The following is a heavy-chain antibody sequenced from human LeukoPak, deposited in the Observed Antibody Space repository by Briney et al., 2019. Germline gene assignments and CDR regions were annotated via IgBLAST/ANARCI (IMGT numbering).Heavy chain of an antibody. J-gene: IGHJ4*02. CDR1: GYTFTSYD. Sequence: ASVKVSCKASGYTFTSYDINWVRQATGQGLEWMGWMSPNSGNTGYAQKFQGRDTMTRNTSISTAYMELSSLRSEDTAVYYCARDYYDTSGYYSGEDYWGQGTLVTVSS. D-gene: IGHD3-22*01. CDR2: MSPNSGNT. V-gene: IGHV1-8*01. CDR3: ARDYYDTSGYYSGEDY.